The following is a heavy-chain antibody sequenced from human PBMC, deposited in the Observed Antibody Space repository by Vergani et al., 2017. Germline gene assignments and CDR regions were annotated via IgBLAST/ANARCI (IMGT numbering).Heavy chain of an antibody. CDR2: INTNSGNP. V-gene: IGHV7-4-1*02. CDR1: GYTFTNYP. J-gene: IGHJ6*02. Sequence: QVQLLQSGSELKKPGASVRISCEASGYTFTNYPLIWVRQAPGQGLEFMGWINTNSGNPTYAPGFTGRFVFSLDTSVSTAYLQSSGLKAEDSAVYDCARGRQWRLTECLYGIDVWGQGTTVTVSS. CDR3: ARGRQWRLTECLYGIDV. D-gene: IGHD6-19*01.